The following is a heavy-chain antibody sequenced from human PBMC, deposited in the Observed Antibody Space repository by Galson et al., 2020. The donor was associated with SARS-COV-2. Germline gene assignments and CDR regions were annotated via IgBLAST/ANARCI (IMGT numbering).Heavy chain of an antibody. CDR3: ARDTIIDADCSGGSCSNGSYGMDG. V-gene: IGHV4-39*07. D-gene: IGHD2-15*01. CDR1: GASISSSSYY. CDR2: IYYSGST. J-gene: IGHJ6*02. Sequence: SETLSLTCTVSGASISSSSYYWGWIRQPPGKGLEWLGSIYYSGSTYYNQSLKSRVTISVDTSKNQFSLKLSSVTAADTAVYYCARDTIIDADCSGGSCSNGSYGMDGWGQGTTVTVSS.